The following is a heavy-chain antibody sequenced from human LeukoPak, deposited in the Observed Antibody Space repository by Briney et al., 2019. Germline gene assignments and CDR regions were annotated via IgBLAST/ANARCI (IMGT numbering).Heavy chain of an antibody. D-gene: IGHD2-15*01. J-gene: IGHJ4*02. CDR1: GFTFSSYW. CDR2: IKQDGSEK. Sequence: GGSLRLSCAASGFTFSSYWMSWVRQAPGKGLEWVANIKQDGSEKYYVDSVKGRFTISRDNAKNSLYPQMNSLRAEDTAVYYCARDRGYCSGGSCYHYWGQGTLVTVSS. CDR3: ARDRGYCSGGSCYHY. V-gene: IGHV3-7*01.